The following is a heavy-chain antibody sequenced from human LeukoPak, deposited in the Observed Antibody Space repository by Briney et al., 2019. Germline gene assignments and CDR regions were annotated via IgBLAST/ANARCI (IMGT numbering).Heavy chain of an antibody. CDR2: IYHSGST. D-gene: IGHD2-2*01. CDR1: GYSIRSGYY. V-gene: IGHV4-38-2*02. J-gene: IGHJ4*02. Sequence: SETLSLTCTVSGYSIRSGYYWGWIRQPPGKGLEWIGYIYHSGSTYYNPSLKSRVTISVDRSKNQFSLKLSSVTAADTAVYYCASLMRNCSSTSCFVTVNYWGQGTLVTVSS. CDR3: ASLMRNCSSTSCFVTVNY.